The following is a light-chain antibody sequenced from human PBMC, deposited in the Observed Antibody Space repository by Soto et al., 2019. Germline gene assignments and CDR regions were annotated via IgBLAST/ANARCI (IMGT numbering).Light chain of an antibody. V-gene: IGKV1-5*01. CDR2: DAS. J-gene: IGKJ1*01. CDR3: LQYSSHSWT. Sequence: DIQMTQSPSTLSASVGDRFTITWRASQSISDWVAWYQQKPGKAPNLLIFDASTLRSGIPSRFSGSGSGTEFTLTISSLQPDDFATYYCLQYSSHSWTFGQGTKVDIK. CDR1: QSISDW.